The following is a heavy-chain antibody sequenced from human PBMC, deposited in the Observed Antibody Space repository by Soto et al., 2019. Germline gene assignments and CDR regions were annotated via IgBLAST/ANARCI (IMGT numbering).Heavy chain of an antibody. D-gene: IGHD6-13*01. CDR2: ISSSSSTI. CDR1: GFTFSSYS. V-gene: IGHV3-48*01. J-gene: IGHJ4*02. Sequence: EVQLVESGGGLVQPGGSLRLSCAASGFTFSSYSMNWVRQAPGKGLEWVSYISSSSSTIYYADSVKGRFTISRDNAKNSLYLQMNSLRAEDTAVYYCAGDPSAAAGHWGQGTLVTVSS. CDR3: AGDPSAAAGH.